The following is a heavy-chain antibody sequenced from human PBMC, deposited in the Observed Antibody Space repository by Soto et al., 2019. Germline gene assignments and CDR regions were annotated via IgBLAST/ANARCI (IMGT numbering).Heavy chain of an antibody. D-gene: IGHD1-26*01. CDR2: FDPEDGET. CDR1: GYTLTELS. V-gene: IGHV1-24*01. J-gene: IGHJ4*02. CDR3: ATSIVGATSLDY. Sequence: GASVKVSCKVSGYTLTELSMHWVRQAPGKGREWMGGFDPEDGETIYAQKFQGRVTMTEDTSTDTAYMELSSLRSEDTAVYYCATSIVGATSLDYRGQGTPVTVSS.